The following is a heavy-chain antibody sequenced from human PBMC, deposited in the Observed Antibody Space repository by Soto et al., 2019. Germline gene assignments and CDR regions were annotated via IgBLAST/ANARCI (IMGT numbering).Heavy chain of an antibody. CDR2: LSIHGATT. CDR3: ARTRSAYYDSSGYYDI. D-gene: IGHD3-22*01. CDR1: GFAFSDYP. J-gene: IGHJ3*02. V-gene: IGHV3-23*01. Sequence: GGSLRLSCAASGFAFSDYPMTWVRQAPGKRLEWVSSLSIHGATTYHADSVKGRFTISRDNSRNTLYLHIDNVRVEDSAVYFCARTRSAYYDSSGYYDIWGQGTVVTVSS.